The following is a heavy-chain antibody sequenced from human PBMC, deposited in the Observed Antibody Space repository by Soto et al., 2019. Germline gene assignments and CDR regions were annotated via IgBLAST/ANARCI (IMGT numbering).Heavy chain of an antibody. J-gene: IGHJ4*02. CDR3: ARRFTSGQLVPYYFDY. CDR1: GGSISSSSYY. CDR2: IYYSGST. D-gene: IGHD6-6*01. Sequence: PSETLSLTCTVSGGSISSSSYYWGWIRQPPGKGLEWIGSIYYSGSTYYNPSLKSRVTISVDTSKNQFSLKLSSVTAADTAVYYCARRFTSGQLVPYYFDYWGQGTLVTVSS. V-gene: IGHV4-39*01.